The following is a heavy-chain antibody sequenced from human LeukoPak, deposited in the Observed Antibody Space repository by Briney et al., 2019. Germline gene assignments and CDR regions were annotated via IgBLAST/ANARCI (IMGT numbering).Heavy chain of an antibody. CDR3: ARDGVAAGVYFDC. CDR1: GFTFSSNW. D-gene: IGHD6-13*01. V-gene: IGHV3-7*01. CDR2: INQDGSEK. Sequence: GGSLRLSCAASGFTFSSNWMSWVRQAPGKGLEWVANINQDGSEKYYVDSVKGRFTFSRDNAKNSLYLQMNNLRAEDTAVYYCARDGVAAGVYFDCWGQGTLVTVSS. J-gene: IGHJ4*02.